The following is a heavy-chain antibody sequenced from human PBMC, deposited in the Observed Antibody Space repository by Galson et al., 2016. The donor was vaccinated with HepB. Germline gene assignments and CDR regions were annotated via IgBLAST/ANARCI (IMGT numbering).Heavy chain of an antibody. CDR1: GDSVSGNSAA. Sequence: CAISGDSVSGNSAAWSWIRQSPSRGLEWLGRTYYRSKWYTDYAVLVKSRTTILPDTSKNHFTLHLNSVTSEDTAVYYCARELDVLAAIRFDFWGQGTQVTVSS. CDR2: TYYRSKWYT. CDR3: ARELDVLAAIRFDF. J-gene: IGHJ4*02. D-gene: IGHD5-12*01. V-gene: IGHV6-1*01.